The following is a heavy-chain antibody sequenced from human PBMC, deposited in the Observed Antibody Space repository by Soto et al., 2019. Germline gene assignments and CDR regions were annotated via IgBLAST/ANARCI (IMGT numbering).Heavy chain of an antibody. D-gene: IGHD5-12*01. CDR2: INPSGGST. CDR1: GYAFTIYY. V-gene: IGHV1-46*01. Sequence: ALLKVDCKASGYAFTIYYMHWLRLNPGKGLEWMGIINPSGGSTSYAQKFQGRVTMTRDTSTSTVYMELSSLRSEDTACYYCAKDRRRWLHSYDAFDIWGQGKMFS. CDR3: AKDRRRWLHSYDAFDI. J-gene: IGHJ3*02.